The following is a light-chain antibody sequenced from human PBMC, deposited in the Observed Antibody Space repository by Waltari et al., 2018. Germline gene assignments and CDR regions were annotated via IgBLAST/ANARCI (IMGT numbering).Light chain of an antibody. V-gene: IGLV2-8*01. J-gene: IGLJ2*01. CDR3: SSYAGNNVV. CDR2: EVS. Sequence: QSALTQPPSASGSPGQSVSISCTGTSSDVGGYKYVSWYQQHPGQAPKLLIYEVSKRPSGVPDRFSGSNSGNTASLTVSGLQVEDEAGYYCSSYAGNNVVFGGGTKLTVL. CDR1: SSDVGGYKY.